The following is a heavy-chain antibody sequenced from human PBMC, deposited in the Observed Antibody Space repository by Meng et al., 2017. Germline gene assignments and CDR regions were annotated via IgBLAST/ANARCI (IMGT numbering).Heavy chain of an antibody. CDR2: IIPIFGTA. D-gene: IGHD1-26*01. J-gene: IGHJ5*02. V-gene: IGHV1-69*13. CDR3: ARGHSGRYDIDSNWFDP. CDR1: GCTFGRYA. Sequence: SVTVSRQASGCTFGRYAISWVRPAPGQGREGMGGIIPIFGTANHAQKFQGRVTLTADESTSTAYMELTSLRSEDTAVYYCARGHSGRYDIDSNWFDPWGQGTRVTGSS.